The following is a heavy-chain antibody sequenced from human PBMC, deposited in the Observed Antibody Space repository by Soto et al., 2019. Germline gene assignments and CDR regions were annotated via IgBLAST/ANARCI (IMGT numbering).Heavy chain of an antibody. J-gene: IGHJ4*02. CDR2: VFYSGFT. V-gene: IGHV4-39*01. CDR1: GGSISSSSDY. Sequence: SETLSLTCTVSGGSISSSSDYWGWIRQPPGKGLEWIGSVFYSGFTYQNPSLKSRLTISVDTSKNQFSLKLSSVTAADTAVYYCARHMTATNFDYWGQGTLVTVSS. D-gene: IGHD2-21*02. CDR3: ARHMTATNFDY.